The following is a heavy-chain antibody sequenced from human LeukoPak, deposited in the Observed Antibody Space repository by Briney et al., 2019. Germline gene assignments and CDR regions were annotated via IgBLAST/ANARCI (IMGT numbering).Heavy chain of an antibody. CDR1: GYTFTSYA. D-gene: IGHD1-26*01. V-gene: IGHV1-3*01. CDR3: ARDRGELHLDY. J-gene: IGHJ4*02. Sequence: RASVKVSCKASGYTFTSYAMHWVRQAPGQRLEWMGWINAGNDNTKYSQKFQGRVTITRDTSTSTAYMELRSLRSDDTAVYYCARDRGELHLDYWGQGTLVTVSS. CDR2: INAGNDNT.